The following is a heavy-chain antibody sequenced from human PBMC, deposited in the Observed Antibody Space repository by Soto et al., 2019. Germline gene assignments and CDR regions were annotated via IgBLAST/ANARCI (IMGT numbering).Heavy chain of an antibody. V-gene: IGHV1-2*02. Sequence: QLHLVQSGAVVKKPGASVTFSCSASGYPVTAYYMHWVRQAPGRGLEWMGGINPVTGAAKYTQTFQGRVTMTRDTATSTVFMELSGLTSEDTAVFYCARGGGVGVAGSAAFDMWGQGTLVTVSS. CDR2: INPVTGAA. CDR3: ARGGGVGVAGSAAFDM. CDR1: GYPVTAYY. D-gene: IGHD3-3*01. J-gene: IGHJ3*02.